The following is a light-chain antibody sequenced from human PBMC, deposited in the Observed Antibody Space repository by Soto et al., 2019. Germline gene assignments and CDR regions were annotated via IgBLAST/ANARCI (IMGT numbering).Light chain of an antibody. Sequence: QSALTQPPSASGSPGQSVTISCTGTSSDVGGYNYVSWYQQHPGKAPKLMIYEVSKRPSGVPDRFSGSKSGNTASLTVSGLQAEDEADYYCSSSAGSNNVFGTGTKVTVV. CDR1: SSDVGGYNY. V-gene: IGLV2-8*01. CDR2: EVS. J-gene: IGLJ1*01. CDR3: SSSAGSNNV.